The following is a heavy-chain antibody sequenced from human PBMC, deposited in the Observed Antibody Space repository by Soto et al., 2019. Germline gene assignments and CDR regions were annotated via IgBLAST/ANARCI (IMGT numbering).Heavy chain of an antibody. J-gene: IGHJ5*02. CDR1: GGSFSSLV. CDR3: ARGPAQFDP. CDR2: INPMLGVA. V-gene: IGHV1-69*10. Sequence: SVKVSCKASGGSFSSLVISWLRQAPGQGPKWMGGINPMLGVANFAQKFQDRVTITADESTTTAYMELSSLRSEDTAVYYCARGPAQFDPWGQGTLVTISS. D-gene: IGHD2-2*01.